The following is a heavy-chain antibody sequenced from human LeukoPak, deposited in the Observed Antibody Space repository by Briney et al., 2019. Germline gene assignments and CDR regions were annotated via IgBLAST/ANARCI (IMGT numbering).Heavy chain of an antibody. J-gene: IGHJ4*02. CDR1: GGSISSGGYY. CDR2: IYYSGST. CDR3: VRTYYDILTGYYPFDY. D-gene: IGHD3-9*01. V-gene: IGHV4-31*03. Sequence: PSETLSLTCTVSGGSISSGGYYWSWIRQHPGKGLEWIGYIYYSGSTYYNPSLKSRVTISVDTSKNQFSLKLSSVTAADTAVYYCVRTYYDILTGYYPFDYWGQGTLVTVSS.